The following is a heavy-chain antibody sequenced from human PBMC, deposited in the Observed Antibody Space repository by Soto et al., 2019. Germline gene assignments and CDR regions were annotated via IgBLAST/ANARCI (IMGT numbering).Heavy chain of an antibody. CDR3: XXXXGXXGXXXXXGY. J-gene: IGHJ4*02. Sequence: EVQLVESGGGLVKPGESLRLSCAVSGFTLSEAWMNWVXQAXXXGLEXXGRSKIKRDGGTAEYAPSVKGRFSISRXXXXXXXXXXXXXXXXXXXXXXXXXXXXGXXGXXXXXGYWGQGTLVNVSS. CDR2: SKIKRDGGTA. CDR1: GFTLSEAW. V-gene: IGHV3-15*07.